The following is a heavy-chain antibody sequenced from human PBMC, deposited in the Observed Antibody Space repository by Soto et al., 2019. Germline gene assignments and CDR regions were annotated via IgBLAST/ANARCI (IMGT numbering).Heavy chain of an antibody. Sequence: SVKVSCKASGGTFSSYAISWVRQAPGQGREWMGGIIPIFSTANYAQKFQGRVTITADKSTSTAYMELSSLRSEDTAVYYCARGHIVATDYYYYGMDVWGQGTTVTVSS. V-gene: IGHV1-69*06. CDR3: ARGHIVATDYYYYGMDV. CDR2: IIPIFSTA. J-gene: IGHJ6*02. CDR1: GGTFSSYA. D-gene: IGHD5-12*01.